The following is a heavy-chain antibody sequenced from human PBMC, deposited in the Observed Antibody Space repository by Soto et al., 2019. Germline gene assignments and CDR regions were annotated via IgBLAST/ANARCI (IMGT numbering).Heavy chain of an antibody. J-gene: IGHJ6*02. D-gene: IGHD5-18*01. CDR3: ARDENGYNSYDYYGMDV. Sequence: ASVKVSCKASGGTFSSYAISWVRQAPGQGLEWMGGIIPIFGTANYAQKFQGRVTITADESTSTAYMELSSLRSEDTAVYYCARDENGYNSYDYYGMDVWGQGTTVTVSS. CDR1: GGTFSSYA. V-gene: IGHV1-69*13. CDR2: IIPIFGTA.